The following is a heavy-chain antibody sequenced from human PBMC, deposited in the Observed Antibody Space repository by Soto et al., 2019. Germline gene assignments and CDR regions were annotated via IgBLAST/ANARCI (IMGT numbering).Heavy chain of an antibody. CDR3: AHRQDEGNCYGASCYEVRPFDI. CDR2: IYWNDDK. V-gene: IGHV2-5*01. CDR1: GLSLSTSGVG. J-gene: IGHJ3*02. Sequence: VPTLVNATQNLTLTCTFAGLSLSTSGVGVGWIRQPPGKALQCVALIYWNDDKRYSPSLKSRLTITKDTSKNQVVLTMTNMDPVDTATYYRAHRQDEGNCYGASCYEVRPFDIWGQGTMVTGSS. D-gene: IGHD2-15*01.